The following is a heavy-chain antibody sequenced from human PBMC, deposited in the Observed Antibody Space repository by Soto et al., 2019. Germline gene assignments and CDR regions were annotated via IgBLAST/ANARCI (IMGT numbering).Heavy chain of an antibody. J-gene: IGHJ4*02. CDR3: AGDSYDGGVYSPY. V-gene: IGHV1-69*06. Sequence: QVQLVQSGAEVKKPGSSVKVSCKASGGTFSSYAISWVRQAPGQGLEWMGGIIPIFGTANYAQKFQGRVTVPADNPTSTAYMGRSSWSSENRAVYYGAGDSYDGGVYSPYWGRGPLVPVSS. D-gene: IGHD3-22*01. CDR2: IIPIFGTA. CDR1: GGTFSSYA.